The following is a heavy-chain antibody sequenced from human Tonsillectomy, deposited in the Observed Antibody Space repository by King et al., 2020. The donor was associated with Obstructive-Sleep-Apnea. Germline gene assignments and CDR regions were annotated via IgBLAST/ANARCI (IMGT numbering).Heavy chain of an antibody. Sequence: QLVQSGAEVKKPGASVKVSCKASGYTFTSYGISWVRQAPGQGLEWMGWISAYNGNTNYAQKLQGRVTMTTDTSTSTAYMELRSLRSDDTAVYYCARLLNIDPLAYYDILTQYYYGMDVWGQGTTVTVSS. CDR3: ARLLNIDPLAYYDILTQYYYGMDV. J-gene: IGHJ6*02. CDR1: GYTFTSYG. V-gene: IGHV1-18*01. D-gene: IGHD3-9*01. CDR2: ISAYNGNT.